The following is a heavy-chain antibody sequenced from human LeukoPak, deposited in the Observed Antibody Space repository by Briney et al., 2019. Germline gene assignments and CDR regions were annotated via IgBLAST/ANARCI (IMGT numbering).Heavy chain of an antibody. J-gene: IGHJ4*02. V-gene: IGHV3-30*02. Sequence: PGGSLRLSCAASGFTFSSYGMHWVRQAPGKGLEWVAFIRYDGSNKYYADSVKGRFTISRDNSKNTLYLQMNSLRAEDTAVYYCAKNSGSYYDGGNFDYWGQGTLVTVSS. CDR1: GFTFSSYG. D-gene: IGHD2-15*01. CDR2: IRYDGSNK. CDR3: AKNSGSYYDGGNFDY.